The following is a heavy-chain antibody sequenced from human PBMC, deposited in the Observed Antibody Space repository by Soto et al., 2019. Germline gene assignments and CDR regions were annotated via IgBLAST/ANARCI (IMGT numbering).Heavy chain of an antibody. D-gene: IGHD1-26*01. CDR3: ARDLSGSYNFAS. CDR1: GYSFTNYW. J-gene: IGHJ4*02. V-gene: IGHV5-51*01. CDR2: IYPADSDT. Sequence: GESLKISCKGSGYSFTNYWIAWLRQMPGKGLEYMGIIYPADSDTRYSPSFQGQVTISADKSINTAYLHWNTLKASDTAMFYCARDLSGSYNFASWGQGTPVTVSS.